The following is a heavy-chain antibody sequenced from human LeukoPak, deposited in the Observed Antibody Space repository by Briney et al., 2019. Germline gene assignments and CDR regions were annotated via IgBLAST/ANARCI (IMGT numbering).Heavy chain of an antibody. J-gene: IGHJ4*02. CDR1: GFTFSYYW. CDR3: ARDYAGATIY. V-gene: IGHV3-7*01. CDR2: IMQDGSET. D-gene: IGHD1-26*01. Sequence: GGSLRLSCAASGFTFSYYWMSWVRQAPGKGLEWVANIMQDGSETYYVDSVKGRFTISRDNAKNSLYLQMNSLRAEDTAVYYCARDYAGATIYWGQGTLVTVSS.